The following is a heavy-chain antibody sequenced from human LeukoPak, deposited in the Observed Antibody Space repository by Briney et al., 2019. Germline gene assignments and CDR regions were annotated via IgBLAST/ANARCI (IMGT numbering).Heavy chain of an antibody. D-gene: IGHD6-13*01. CDR2: ISWNSGSI. J-gene: IGHJ4*02. CDR1: GFTFDAYA. CDR3: AKALYSSSWRLSPFDY. V-gene: IGHV3-9*03. Sequence: GGSLRLSCAASGFTFDAYAMHWVRQAPGKGLEWVSGISWNSGSIAYADSVKGRFTISRDNAKNSLYLQMNSLRVEDMALYYCAKALYSSSWRLSPFDYWGQGTLVTVSS.